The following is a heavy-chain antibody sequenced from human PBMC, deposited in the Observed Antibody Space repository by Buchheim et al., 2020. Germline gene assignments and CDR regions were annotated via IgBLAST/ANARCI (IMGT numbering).Heavy chain of an antibody. CDR1: GGSISSYY. J-gene: IGHJ3*02. D-gene: IGHD3-3*01. Sequence: QVQLQESGPGLVKPSETLSLTCTVSGGSISSYYWSWIRQPPGKGLEWIGYIYYSGSTHYNPSLKSRVTISVDTSKNQFSLKLSSVTAADTAVYYCARDRSITIFGVVTDPDAFDIWGQGT. CDR2: IYYSGST. CDR3: ARDRSITIFGVVTDPDAFDI. V-gene: IGHV4-59*01.